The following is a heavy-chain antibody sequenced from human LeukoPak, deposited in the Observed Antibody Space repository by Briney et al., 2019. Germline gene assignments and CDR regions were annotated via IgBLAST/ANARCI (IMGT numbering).Heavy chain of an antibody. V-gene: IGHV1-2*02. D-gene: IGHD2-2*01. CDR3: ARDTTYCSSTSCFDYYYYYYMDV. CDR1: GYTFTGYY. Sequence: GASVKVSYKASGYTFTGYYMHWVRQAPGQGLEWMGWINPNSGGTNYAQKFQGRVTMTRDTSISTAYMELSRLRSDDTAVYYCARDTTYCSSTSCFDYYYYYYMDVWGKGTTVTVSS. J-gene: IGHJ6*03. CDR2: INPNSGGT.